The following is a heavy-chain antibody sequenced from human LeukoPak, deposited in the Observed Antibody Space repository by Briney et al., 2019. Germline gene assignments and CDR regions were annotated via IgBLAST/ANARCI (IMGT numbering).Heavy chain of an antibody. D-gene: IGHD2-15*01. Sequence: SETLSLTCTVSGGSISSYYWSWIRQPPGKGLEWIGYIYYSGSTNYNPSLKSRVTISVDTSKNQFSLKLSSVTAADTAVYYCARQPRYCSGGSCYRLDYWGQGTLVTVSS. CDR1: GGSISSYY. CDR3: ARQPRYCSGGSCYRLDY. V-gene: IGHV4-59*08. J-gene: IGHJ4*02. CDR2: IYYSGST.